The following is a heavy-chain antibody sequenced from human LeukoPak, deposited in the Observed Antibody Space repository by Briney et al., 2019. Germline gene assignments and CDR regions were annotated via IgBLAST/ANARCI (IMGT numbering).Heavy chain of an antibody. D-gene: IGHD5-24*01. CDR2: IYYSGST. CDR3: ARESLTWLQSRTSWFDP. CDR1: GGSISGYY. V-gene: IGHV4-59*01. J-gene: IGHJ5*02. Sequence: SETLSLACTVSGGSISGYYWSWIRQPPGKGLEWIGYIYYSGSTNYNPSLKSRVTISVDTSKNQFSLKLSSVTAADTAVYYCARESLTWLQSRTSWFDPWGQGTLVTVSS.